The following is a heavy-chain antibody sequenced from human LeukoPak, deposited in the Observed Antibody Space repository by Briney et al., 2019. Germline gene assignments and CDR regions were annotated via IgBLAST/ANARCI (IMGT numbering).Heavy chain of an antibody. Sequence: SETLSLTCAVYGGSFSGYYWSWIRQPPGKGLEWIAEINHSGSTNYNPSLKSRVTISVDTSKNQFSLKLSSVTAADTAVYYCARGKAYCSSTNCYRDYYYYYYMDVWGKGTTVTVSS. CDR1: GGSFSGYY. V-gene: IGHV4-34*01. CDR3: ARGKAYCSSTNCYRDYYYYYYMDV. CDR2: INHSGST. J-gene: IGHJ6*03. D-gene: IGHD2-2*02.